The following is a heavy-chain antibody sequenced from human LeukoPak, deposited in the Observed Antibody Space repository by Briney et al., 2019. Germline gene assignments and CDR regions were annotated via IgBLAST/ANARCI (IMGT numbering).Heavy chain of an antibody. V-gene: IGHV1-69*04. Sequence: SVKVSCKASGGTFSSYAISWVRQAPGQGLEWMGRIIPILGIANYAQKFQGRVTITAYKSTSTAYMELSSLRSEDTAVYYCARDCGFPWATADTNYFDYWGQGTLVTVSS. CDR3: ARDCGFPWATADTNYFDY. CDR2: IIPILGIA. CDR1: GGTFSSYA. D-gene: IGHD5-12*01. J-gene: IGHJ4*02.